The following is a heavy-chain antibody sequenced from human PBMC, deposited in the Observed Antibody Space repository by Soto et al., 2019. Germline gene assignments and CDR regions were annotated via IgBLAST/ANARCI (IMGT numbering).Heavy chain of an antibody. J-gene: IGHJ6*02. D-gene: IGHD6-19*01. CDR2: INHSGST. CDR3: ARVTIAVAVFSSGGPAQYGMYV. CDR1: CGSFSGDY. Sequence: PSETLSVTCAVYCGSFSGDYWSWIRQPPGKGLEWIGEINHSGSTNYNPSLKSRVTISVDTSKNQFSLKLSSVTAADTAVYYCARVTIAVAVFSSGGPAQYGMYVWGQGTTVTVSS. V-gene: IGHV4-34*01.